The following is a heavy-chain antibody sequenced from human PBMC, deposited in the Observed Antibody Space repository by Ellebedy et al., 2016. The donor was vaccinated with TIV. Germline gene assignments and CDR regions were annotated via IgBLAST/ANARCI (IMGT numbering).Heavy chain of an antibody. J-gene: IGHJ4*02. CDR2: VSERDGRT. V-gene: IGHV3-23*01. CDR1: GFTFSDYV. CDR3: AKASVVGATSCFDY. Sequence: PGGSLRLSCVASGFTFSDYVMAWVRQLPGKRLEWVSAVSERDGRTFYADSVKGRFTISRDNSIDTLFLHMHSLRGEDTAVYYCAKASVVGATSCFDYWGQGTLVTVSS. D-gene: IGHD1-26*01.